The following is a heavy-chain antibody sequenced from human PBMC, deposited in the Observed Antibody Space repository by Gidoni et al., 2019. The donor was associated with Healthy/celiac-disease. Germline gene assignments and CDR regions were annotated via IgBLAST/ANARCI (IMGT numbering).Heavy chain of an antibody. Sequence: ETQLVESGGGLVQPGRSLTLSCAASGFKFDDHAMHWVRQVPGKGLEWVSGLSWNSANVCYADSVKSRVIISRDNAKNSVYLQMNNLRPEDAALYYCAKDILSGTTHLYGMDVWGQGPTVTVSS. CDR3: AKDILSGTTHLYGMDV. V-gene: IGHV3-9*01. CDR2: LSWNSANV. D-gene: IGHD2-15*01. CDR1: GFKFDDHA. J-gene: IGHJ6*02.